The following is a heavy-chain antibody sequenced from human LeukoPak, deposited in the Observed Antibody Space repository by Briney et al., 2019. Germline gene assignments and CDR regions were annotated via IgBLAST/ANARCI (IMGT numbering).Heavy chain of an antibody. J-gene: IGHJ6*03. Sequence: GESLKISCKGSGYTFTNYWIGWVRQMPGKGLEFMGIIYPGDSDTRYSPSFQGQVTISVDKSINTGYLQWSSLKASDTAIYYCARQGAAGKYYYYYMDVWGKGTTVTVSS. D-gene: IGHD6-13*01. CDR3: ARQGAAGKYYYYYMDV. CDR1: GYTFTNYW. V-gene: IGHV5-51*01. CDR2: IYPGDSDT.